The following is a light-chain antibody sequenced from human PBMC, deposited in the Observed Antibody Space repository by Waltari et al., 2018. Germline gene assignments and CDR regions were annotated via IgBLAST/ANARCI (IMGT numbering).Light chain of an antibody. Sequence: EIVLTQSPDTLSLSPGERATLPCRASQSVTNISLNGYQQKLGQAPRLLIYGTSSRATGIPDRFSGSGSGTDFTLTISRLEPEDFAVYYCQQYDGEVVTFGGGTKVEI. CDR1: QSVTNIS. J-gene: IGKJ4*01. CDR2: GTS. V-gene: IGKV3-20*01. CDR3: QQYDGEVVT.